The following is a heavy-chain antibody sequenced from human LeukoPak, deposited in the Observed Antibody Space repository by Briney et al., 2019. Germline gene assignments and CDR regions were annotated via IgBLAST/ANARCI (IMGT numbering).Heavy chain of an antibody. Sequence: SETLSLTCTVSGGSINSYYWSWIRQPPGKGLEWIGQVYYSGGTNYNPSLKSRVSISVDTPKNQLSLKLSSVTAADTAVYYCARVGLNVWFGELLHFDYWGQGTLVTVSS. CDR2: VYYSGGT. V-gene: IGHV4-59*08. CDR1: GGSINSYY. CDR3: ARVGLNVWFGELLHFDY. D-gene: IGHD3-10*01. J-gene: IGHJ4*02.